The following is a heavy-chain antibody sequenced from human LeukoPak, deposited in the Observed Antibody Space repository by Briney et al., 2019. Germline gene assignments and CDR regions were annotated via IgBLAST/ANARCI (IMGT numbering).Heavy chain of an antibody. CDR1: GFTFSSYA. CDR3: AKLPAGRDTQGDAFDI. J-gene: IGHJ3*02. CDR2: ISGSGGST. Sequence: PGGSLRLSCAASGFTFSSYAMSWVRQAPGKGLEWVSAISGSGGSTYYADSVKGRFTISRDNSKNTLYLQMNSLRAEDTAVYYCAKLPAGRDTQGDAFDIWGQGTMVTVSS. V-gene: IGHV3-23*01. D-gene: IGHD6-13*01.